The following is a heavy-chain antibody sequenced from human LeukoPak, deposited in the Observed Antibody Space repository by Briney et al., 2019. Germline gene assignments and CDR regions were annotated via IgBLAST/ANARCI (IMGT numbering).Heavy chain of an antibody. CDR3: ARAGWPRWERLDE. CDR2: IIPIFGTA. V-gene: IGHV1-69*13. Sequence: ASVKVSCKASGDTFSSYAISWVRQAPGQGLEWMGGIIPIFGTANYAQKFQGRVTITADESTSTAYMELSSLRSEDTAVYYCARAGWPRWERLDEGGQGPLDSVFS. CDR1: GDTFSSYA. D-gene: IGHD1-26*01. J-gene: IGHJ4*02.